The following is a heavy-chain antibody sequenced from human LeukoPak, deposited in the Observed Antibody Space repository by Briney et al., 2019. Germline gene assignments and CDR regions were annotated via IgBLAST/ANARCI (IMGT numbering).Heavy chain of an antibody. Sequence: PGGSLRLSCAASGFTFSRYAMSWVRQAPGKGLECVSSISGSGGTTYYADSVKGRFTISRDNAKNTLYLQMNSLRAEDTAVYYCAGGFGFDYWGQGTLVTVSS. J-gene: IGHJ4*02. CDR2: ISGSGGTT. V-gene: IGHV3-23*01. CDR1: GFTFSRYA. CDR3: AGGFGFDY. D-gene: IGHD3-16*01.